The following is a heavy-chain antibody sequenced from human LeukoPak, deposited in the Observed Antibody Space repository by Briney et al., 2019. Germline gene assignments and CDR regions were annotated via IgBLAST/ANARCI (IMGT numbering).Heavy chain of an antibody. CDR3: AREGPIVGATHLVDY. CDR2: INPNSGGT. J-gene: IGHJ4*02. D-gene: IGHD1-26*01. V-gene: IGHV1-2*02. CDR1: GHTFTYYY. Sequence: GASVKVSCKASGHTFTYYYMHWVRQAPGQGLEWMGWINPNSGGTNYAQKFQGRVTMARDTSISTAYMELSRLRSDDTAVYYCAREGPIVGATHLVDYWGQGTLVTVSS.